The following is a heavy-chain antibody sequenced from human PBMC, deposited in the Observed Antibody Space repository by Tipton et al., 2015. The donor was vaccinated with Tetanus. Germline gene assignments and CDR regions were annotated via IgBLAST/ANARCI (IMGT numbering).Heavy chain of an antibody. CDR2: VWYDGSRQ. CDR3: ARGRCLGWLGPVDS. CDR1: GFTFNGYG. D-gene: IGHD3-3*01. Sequence: SLRLSCAASGFTFNGYGMHWVRQAPGKGLEWLALVWYDGSRQYYADSVKGRFTISRDNSKNTVDLQMNNLRGEDTAVYYCARGRCLGWLGPVDSWGQGTLVAVSS. V-gene: IGHV3-33*03. J-gene: IGHJ4*02.